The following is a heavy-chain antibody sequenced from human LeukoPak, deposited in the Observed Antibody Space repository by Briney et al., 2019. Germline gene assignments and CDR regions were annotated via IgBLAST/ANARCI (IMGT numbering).Heavy chain of an antibody. CDR3: ARDLGPEYSGYDRLFDY. CDR2: IWYDGSNK. D-gene: IGHD5-12*01. Sequence: GGSLRLSCAASGFTFSSYWMSWVRQAPGKGLEWVAVIWYDGSNKYYADSVKGRFTISRDNSKNTLYLQMNSLRAEDTAVYYCARDLGPEYSGYDRLFDYWGQGTLVTVSS. CDR1: GFTFSSYW. J-gene: IGHJ4*02. V-gene: IGHV3-33*08.